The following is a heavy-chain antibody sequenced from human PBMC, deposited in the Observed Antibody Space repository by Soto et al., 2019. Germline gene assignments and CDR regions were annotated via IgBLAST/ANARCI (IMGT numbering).Heavy chain of an antibody. V-gene: IGHV4-34*01. CDR1: GGSFSGYY. CDR2: INHSGST. Sequence: PSETLSLTCAVYGGSFSGYYWSWSRQPPGKGLEWIGEINHSGSTNYNPSLKSRVTISVDTSKNQSSLKLSSVTAADTAVYYCARAGPIMVYAPYYYYGMDVWGQGTTVTVSS. D-gene: IGHD2-8*01. CDR3: ARAGPIMVYAPYYYYGMDV. J-gene: IGHJ6*02.